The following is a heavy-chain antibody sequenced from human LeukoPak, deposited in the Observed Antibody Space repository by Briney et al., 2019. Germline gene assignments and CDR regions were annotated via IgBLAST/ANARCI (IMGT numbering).Heavy chain of an antibody. CDR3: ARHVTISGPYDASDI. CDR2: IYYSGGT. D-gene: IGHD5-24*01. J-gene: IGHJ3*02. V-gene: IGHV4-59*08. Sequence: SETLSLTCTLSGDSISSYYSSWIRKPPGKGLEWIGYIYYSGGTDYNPSLKSRVTISVDTSKNQFSLKLRSVTAADTAVYYCARHVTISGPYDASDIWGQGTMVTVSP. CDR1: GDSISSYY.